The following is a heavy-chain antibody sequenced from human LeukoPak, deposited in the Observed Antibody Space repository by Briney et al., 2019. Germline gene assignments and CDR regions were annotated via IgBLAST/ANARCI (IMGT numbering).Heavy chain of an antibody. J-gene: IGHJ5*02. D-gene: IGHD3-22*01. CDR1: GFTVRSNY. CDR2: IYSGGGT. V-gene: IGHV3-66*04. CDR3: ARLAGFGVVVIS. Sequence: GGSLRLSCAASGFTVRSNYMSWVRQAPGKGLEWVSIIYSGGGTYYADSVKGRFTISRDSSKNTVYLQMNSLRAEDAAVYYCARLAGFGVVVISWGQGTLVTVSS.